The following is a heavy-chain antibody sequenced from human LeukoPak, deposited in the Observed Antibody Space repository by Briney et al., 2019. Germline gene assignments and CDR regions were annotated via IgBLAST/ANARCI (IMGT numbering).Heavy chain of an antibody. Sequence: GGSLRLSCAASGFTLSSYAMHWVRQAPGKGLEWVAVISYDGSNKYYADSVKGRFTISRDNSKNTLYLQMNSLRAEDTAVYYCARGPDYGDYVYWGQGTLVTVSS. J-gene: IGHJ4*02. V-gene: IGHV3-30*04. CDR3: ARGPDYGDYVY. CDR2: ISYDGSNK. D-gene: IGHD4-17*01. CDR1: GFTLSSYA.